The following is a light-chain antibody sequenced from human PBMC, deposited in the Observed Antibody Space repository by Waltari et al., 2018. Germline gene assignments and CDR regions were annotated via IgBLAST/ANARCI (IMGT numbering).Light chain of an antibody. CDR2: HAS. J-gene: IGKJ4*01. CDR1: HMVASNY. CDR3: LHYGNSPQLT. V-gene: IGKV3-20*01. Sequence: ENVLTQSPGTLSLSPGDRATLSCRASHMVASNYIAWYQQRPGQAPRLLIFHASSRATGIPDRFSGSGSGTDFTLTIPSLEPEDFAVYYCLHYGNSPQLTFPGGTRLEIK.